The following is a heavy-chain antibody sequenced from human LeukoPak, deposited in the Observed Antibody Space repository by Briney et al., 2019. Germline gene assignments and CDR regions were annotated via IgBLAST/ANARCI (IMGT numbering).Heavy chain of an antibody. J-gene: IGHJ4*02. CDR2: VHTSGST. CDR1: GGSIIRGAFY. CDR3: ARGPANGASYFDY. D-gene: IGHD2-8*01. Sequence: SQTLSLTCTVSGGSIIRGAFYWHWIRQPAGKGLEWIGRVHTSGSTHYDPSLSSRVTISLDTSKNQCSPRLSSVTAADTAVYYCARGPANGASYFDYWGQGSLVTVSS. V-gene: IGHV4-61*02.